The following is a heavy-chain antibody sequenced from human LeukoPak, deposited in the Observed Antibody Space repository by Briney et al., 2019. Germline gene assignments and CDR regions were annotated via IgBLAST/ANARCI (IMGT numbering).Heavy chain of an antibody. Sequence: GGSLRLSCAPSGFTFTHAWMTWVRQAPGKGLEWGGRIKSKADGETTDYAAPVKDRFIISMDDSKDILYLQMNSLKTGDTAVYFCTTSPHHNGHDVADTRPVDYWGQGTLVSVSS. CDR2: IKSKADGETT. D-gene: IGHD1-1*01. CDR3: TTSPHHNGHDVADTRPVDY. J-gene: IGHJ4*02. CDR1: GFTFTHAW. V-gene: IGHV3-15*01.